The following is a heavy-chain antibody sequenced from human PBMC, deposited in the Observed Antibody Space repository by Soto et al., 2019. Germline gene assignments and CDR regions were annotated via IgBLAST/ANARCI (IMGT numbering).Heavy chain of an antibody. J-gene: IGHJ6*02. Sequence: QLQLQESGPGLVKPSETLSLTCTVSGGSISSNSYYWAWIRQPPGKGLEWIGNIYYSGTTYYNPSLNRRVTLSVDTSKNQFSLNLSSVTAADTAVYYCARHKGGYYSGVDVWGQGTTVTVSS. CDR1: GGSISSNSYY. CDR2: IYYSGTT. V-gene: IGHV4-39*01. D-gene: IGHD3-16*01. CDR3: ARHKGGYYSGVDV.